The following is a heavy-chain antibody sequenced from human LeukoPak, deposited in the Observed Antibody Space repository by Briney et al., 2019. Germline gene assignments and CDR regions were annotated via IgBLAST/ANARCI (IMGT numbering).Heavy chain of an antibody. CDR2: IKSKTDGGTT. Sequence: GGSLRLSCAASGFTFSNAWMSWVRQAPGKGLEWVGRIKSKTDGGTTDYAAPVKGRFTISRDDSKNTLYLQMNSLKTEDTAVYYCTTANRYGSGSTSQYYFDYWGQGTLVTVSS. V-gene: IGHV3-15*01. D-gene: IGHD3-10*01. CDR3: TTANRYGSGSTSQYYFDY. CDR1: GFTFSNAW. J-gene: IGHJ4*02.